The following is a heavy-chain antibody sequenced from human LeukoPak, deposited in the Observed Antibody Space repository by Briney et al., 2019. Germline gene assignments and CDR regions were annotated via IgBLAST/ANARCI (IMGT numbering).Heavy chain of an antibody. Sequence: GESLRLSCAASGFTFSRYWMHWVRQAPGKGLVWVSRNSSDGSNIGDSGSVKGRFTISRDNAKITLYLQMNSLRAENTAVYYFARSFKDSSGYDYVDSFDIWGQGTMVTVSS. CDR1: GFTFSRYW. CDR3: ARSFKDSSGYDYVDSFDI. CDR2: NSSDGSNI. J-gene: IGHJ3*02. D-gene: IGHD3-22*01. V-gene: IGHV3-74*01.